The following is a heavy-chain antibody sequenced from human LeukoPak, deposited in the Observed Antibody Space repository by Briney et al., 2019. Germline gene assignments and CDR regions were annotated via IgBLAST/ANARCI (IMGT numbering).Heavy chain of an antibody. CDR2: ISSSGSTI. CDR1: GFTFSYYE. CDR3: ARGWNDPRFGY. Sequence: EPGGSLRLSCAASGFTFSYYEMNCVRQAPGERLEWVSYISSSGSTIYYADSVKGRFTISRDNAKNSLYLQMNSLRAEDTAVYYCARGWNDPRFGYWGQGSLVTVSS. J-gene: IGHJ4*02. V-gene: IGHV3-48*03. D-gene: IGHD1-1*01.